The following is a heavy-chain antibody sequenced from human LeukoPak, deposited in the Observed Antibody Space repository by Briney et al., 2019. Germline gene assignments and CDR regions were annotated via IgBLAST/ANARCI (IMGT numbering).Heavy chain of an antibody. CDR1: GFTFRSFA. CDR2: IWYDGSNK. J-gene: IGHJ1*01. V-gene: IGHV3-33*01. CDR3: ARGDYYDSSGYSQYFQH. Sequence: PGGSLRLSCAASGFTFRSFAMHWVRQAPGKGLEWVAAIWYDGSNKYYADSVKGRFTISRDNSKNTLYLQMNSLRAEDTAVYYCARGDYYDSSGYSQYFQHWGQGTLVTVSS. D-gene: IGHD3-22*01.